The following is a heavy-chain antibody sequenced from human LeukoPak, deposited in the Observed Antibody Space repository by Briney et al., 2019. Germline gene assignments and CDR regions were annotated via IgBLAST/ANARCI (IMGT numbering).Heavy chain of an antibody. CDR2: INAGNGNT. V-gene: IGHV1-3*01. Sequence: ASEKVSCKASRYTLTSYAMHWVRQAPGQSLEGMGWINAGNGNTKYSQKFQGRVTITRDKSASTAYMELSSLRCEDTAVYYCAYGSGSYSIFDFWGQGTLVTVSS. J-gene: IGHJ4*02. CDR3: AYGSGSYSIFDF. CDR1: RYTLTSYA. D-gene: IGHD3-10*01.